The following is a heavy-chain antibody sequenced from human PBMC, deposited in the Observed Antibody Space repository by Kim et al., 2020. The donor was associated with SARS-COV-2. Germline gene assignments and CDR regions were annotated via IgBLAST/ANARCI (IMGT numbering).Heavy chain of an antibody. Sequence: GGSLRLSCAASGFTFSSYSMNWVRQAPGKGLEWVSSISSSSSYIYYADSVKGRFTISRDKAKNSLYLQMNSLRAEDTAVYYCARVFSSAQHRVATFFFDYWGQGALGSVSS. CDR2: ISSSSSYI. V-gene: IGHV3-21*01. CDR3: ARVFSSAQHRVATFFFDY. D-gene: IGHD5-12*01. J-gene: IGHJ4*02. CDR1: GFTFSSYS.